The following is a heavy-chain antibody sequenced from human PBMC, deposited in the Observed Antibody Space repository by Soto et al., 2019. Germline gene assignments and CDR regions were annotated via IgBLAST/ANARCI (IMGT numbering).Heavy chain of an antibody. CDR2: INYSGNT. CDR3: ARASGDSSGYSFDY. D-gene: IGHD3-22*01. Sequence: VQLQESGPGLVRPSQTLSLRCSVSGGSISSAENFWSWVRQPPGKGLEWIGYINYSGNTYFNPSLQSRLAISVDTSNNQFSLRLTSVTAADTAVYYCARASGDSSGYSFDYWGQGTLVTVSS. J-gene: IGHJ4*02. CDR1: GGSISSAENF. V-gene: IGHV4-30-4*01.